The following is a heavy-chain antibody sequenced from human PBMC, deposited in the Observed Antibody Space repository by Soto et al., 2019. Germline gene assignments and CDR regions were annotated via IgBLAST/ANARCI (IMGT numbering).Heavy chain of an antibody. D-gene: IGHD3-16*01. CDR1: GFTFSYYS. CDR2: ISSSSSYI. CDR3: AREKRGALDI. V-gene: IGHV3-21*01. J-gene: IGHJ3*02. Sequence: EVQLVESGGGLVKPGGSLRLSCAASGFTFSYYSMNWVRQAPGKGLEWVSSISSSSSYIYYVDSVKGRFTISRDNAKNSLYLQMNRLRAEDTAVYYCAREKRGALDIWGQGTMVTVSS.